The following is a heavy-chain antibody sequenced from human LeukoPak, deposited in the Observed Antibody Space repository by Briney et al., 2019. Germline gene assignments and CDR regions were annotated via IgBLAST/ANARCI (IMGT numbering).Heavy chain of an antibody. CDR1: GFTFRTFA. J-gene: IGHJ4*02. V-gene: IGHV3-23*01. CDR3: ARDLTDDFWSGYHFDY. Sequence: GGSLRLSCAASGFTFRTFAMTWVRQAPGQGLEWVSSISDSGGNTYYADSVKGRFTISRDNSKNSLYLQMNSLRAEDTAVYYCARDLTDDFWSGYHFDYWGQGTLVTVSS. D-gene: IGHD3-3*01. CDR2: ISDSGGNT.